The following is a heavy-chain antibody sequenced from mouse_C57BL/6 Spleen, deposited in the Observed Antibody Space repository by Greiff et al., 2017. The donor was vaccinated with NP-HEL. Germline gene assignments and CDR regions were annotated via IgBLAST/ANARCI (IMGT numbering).Heavy chain of an antibody. CDR2: IWSGGST. D-gene: IGHD1-1*01. J-gene: IGHJ1*03. CDR3: ARNKLLRGYFDV. CDR1: GFSLTSYG. Sequence: QVKLQQSGPGLVQPSQSLSITCTVSGFSLTSYGVHWVRQSPGKGLEWLGVIWSGGSTDYNAAFISRLSISKDNSKSQVFFKMNSLQADDTAIYYCARNKLLRGYFDVWGTGTTVTVSS. V-gene: IGHV2-2*01.